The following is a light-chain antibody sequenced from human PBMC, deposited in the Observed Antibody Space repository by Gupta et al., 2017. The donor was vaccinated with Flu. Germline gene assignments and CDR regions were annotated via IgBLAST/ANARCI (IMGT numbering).Light chain of an antibody. CDR2: TTS. J-gene: IGKJ2*01. CDR1: QSISRY. Sequence: PSSLSASVGDRVTITCRASQSISRYLNWYQQKPGKAPKLLIHTTSSPQSGVPSRFSGSVFGTDFTLTISSLQPEDFATYYCQQSYHVPPTFGQGTKLEIK. V-gene: IGKV1-39*01. CDR3: QQSYHVPPT.